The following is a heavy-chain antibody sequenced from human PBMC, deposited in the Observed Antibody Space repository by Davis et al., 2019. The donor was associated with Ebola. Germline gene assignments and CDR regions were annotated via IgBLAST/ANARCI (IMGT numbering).Heavy chain of an antibody. V-gene: IGHV1-69*06. Sequence: SVKVSCKASGNTISTYTIDWVRQAPGQGLEWLGGIIPLFGTTNYAQRFQGRVTITADTSTHTAYMELSRLRSDDTAMYYCTRGKWFDPWGQGTLVAVSS. CDR3: TRGKWFDP. CDR2: IIPLFGTT. J-gene: IGHJ5*02. CDR1: GNTISTYT.